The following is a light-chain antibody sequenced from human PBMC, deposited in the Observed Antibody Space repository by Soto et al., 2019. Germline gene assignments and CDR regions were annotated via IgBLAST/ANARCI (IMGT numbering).Light chain of an antibody. J-gene: IGKJ5*01. CDR1: QTVGRY. V-gene: IGKV3-11*01. CDR3: QQRRHRPIT. Sequence: DIVLTQSPATLSLSPGNRVTLSCRASQTVGRYLSWYQHSPGQGPRLLVYDASNRATGVPARISGSGSETDFTHAIGSLEPEEFAVYFRQQRRHRPITFGQGTRLE. CDR2: DAS.